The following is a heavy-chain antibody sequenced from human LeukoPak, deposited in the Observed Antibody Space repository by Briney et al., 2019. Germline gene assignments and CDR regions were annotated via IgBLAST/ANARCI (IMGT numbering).Heavy chain of an antibody. CDR2: INQDGSEK. CDR1: GFTFSSYW. J-gene: IGHJ6*03. CDR3: ARAGYCSSTSCPYYYMDV. V-gene: IGHV3-7*04. Sequence: GGSLRLSCAASGFTFSSYWMTWVRQAPGKGLEWVANINQDGSEKYYVDSVKGRFTISRDNAKNSLYLQMNSLRAEDTAVYYCARAGYCSSTSCPYYYMDVWGKGTTVTISS. D-gene: IGHD2-2*01.